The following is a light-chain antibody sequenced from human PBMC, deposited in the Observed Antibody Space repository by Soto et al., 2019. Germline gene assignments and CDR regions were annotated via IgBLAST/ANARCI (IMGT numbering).Light chain of an antibody. CDR1: QSVSSSY. J-gene: IGKJ4*01. CDR3: QQYNNWPLT. V-gene: IGKV3-15*01. CDR2: GIS. Sequence: EMVLTPSPGTLSLSPGERATLSCRASQSVSSSYLAWYQQKPDQAPRLLIYGISTRATDIPARFSGSGSGTEFTLTISSLQSEDFAVYYCQQYNNWPLTFGGGTKVDIK.